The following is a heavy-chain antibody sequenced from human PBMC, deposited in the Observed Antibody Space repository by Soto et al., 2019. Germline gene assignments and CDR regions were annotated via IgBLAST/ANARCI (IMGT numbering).Heavy chain of an antibody. V-gene: IGHV3-30*18. J-gene: IGHJ4*02. Sequence: QVQLVESGGGVVQPGRSLRLSCAASGVTFSSHGMQWARQAPGKGLEWVALISSDGSKEYYADSVKGRFTISRDNSKNTLYLQMNSLRAEDTAMYYCVKDDPVFAYWGQGTLVTVSS. CDR1: GVTFSSHG. CDR3: VKDDPVFAY. CDR2: ISSDGSKE.